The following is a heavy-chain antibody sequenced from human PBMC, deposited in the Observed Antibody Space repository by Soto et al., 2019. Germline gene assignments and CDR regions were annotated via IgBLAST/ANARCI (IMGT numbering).Heavy chain of an antibody. V-gene: IGHV4-4*02. CDR3: ARGLVDWTDASPEAFDI. Sequence: QVQLQESGPGLVKPSGTLSLTCAVSGDSISASNWWNWVRQPPGKGLEWIGEIYRSGGTNYNPSLKSRVTISLDHSKNLFSLELRSATAADTAVYYCARGLVDWTDASPEAFDIWGPGTMASVAS. CDR2: IYRSGGT. J-gene: IGHJ3*02. D-gene: IGHD1-1*01. CDR1: GDSISASNW.